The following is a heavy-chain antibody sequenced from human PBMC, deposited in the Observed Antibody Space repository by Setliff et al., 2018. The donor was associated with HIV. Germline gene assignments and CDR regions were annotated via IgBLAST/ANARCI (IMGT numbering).Heavy chain of an antibody. CDR2: INPNSGGT. CDR3: ARGTYFDY. Sequence: ASVKVSCKASGYTFTGYYMHWVRQAPGQGLEWMGWINPNSGGTNYAQKFQGRVTMTTDTSTSTAYMELRSLRSDDTAVYYCARGTYFDYWGQGTLVTVS. V-gene: IGHV1-2*02. CDR1: GYTFTGYY. J-gene: IGHJ4*02.